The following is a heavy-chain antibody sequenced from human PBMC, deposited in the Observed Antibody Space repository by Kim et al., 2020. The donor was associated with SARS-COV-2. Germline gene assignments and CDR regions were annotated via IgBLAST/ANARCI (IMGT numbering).Heavy chain of an antibody. CDR3: ERHVRNWYFDL. V-gene: IGHV4-39*01. CDR2: IYYSGSA. Sequence: SETLSLTCTVSGGSITSSSYYWAWIRQPPGKGLECIGNIYYSGSAYYNPSLKSRVTISVDTSKNQFSLKLTSVTAAVTAVYYCERHVRNWYFDLWGRGTRVTVS. J-gene: IGHJ2*01. CDR1: GGSITSSSYY.